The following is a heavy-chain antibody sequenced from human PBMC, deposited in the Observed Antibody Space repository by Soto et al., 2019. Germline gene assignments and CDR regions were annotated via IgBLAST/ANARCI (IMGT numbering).Heavy chain of an antibody. D-gene: IGHD5-12*01. V-gene: IGHV4-39*01. Sequence: PWETLSLTCTVSGGSISSSSYYWGWIRQPPGKGLEWIGSIYYSGSTYYNPSLKSRVPISVDPSKNQFSLKLSSVTAADTAVYYCARGFRRSGYAFDIWGQGPMGTVSS. CDR1: GGSISSSSYY. CDR2: IYYSGST. J-gene: IGHJ3*02. CDR3: ARGFRRSGYAFDI.